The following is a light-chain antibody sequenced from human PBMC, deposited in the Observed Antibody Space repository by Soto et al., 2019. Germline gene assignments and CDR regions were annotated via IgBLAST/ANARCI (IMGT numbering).Light chain of an antibody. CDR1: NRDVVSYNL. CDR2: EVR. CDR3: SSYTNTSTLV. V-gene: IGLV2-14*01. Sequence: QSVLTQPASVSGSPGQSITIACTGTNRDVVSYNLVSWYQQRPGEAPKLIISEVRNRPSGISYRFTGSKSGNTASLTISGLQAEDEADYYCSSYTNTSTLVFGGGTKLTVL. J-gene: IGLJ3*02.